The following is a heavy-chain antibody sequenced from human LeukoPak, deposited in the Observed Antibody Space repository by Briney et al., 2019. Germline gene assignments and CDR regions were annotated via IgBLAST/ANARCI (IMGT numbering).Heavy chain of an antibody. V-gene: IGHV1-69*13. J-gene: IGHJ6*03. CDR1: GGTFSSYA. Sequence: ASVKVSCKASGGTFSSYAISWVRQAPGQGLEWMGGIIPIFGTANYAQKFQGRVTITADESTSTAYMELSSLRSEDTAVYYCARGYYYDSSGYYYYYMDVWGKGTTVTISS. D-gene: IGHD3-22*01. CDR2: IIPIFGTA. CDR3: ARGYYYDSSGYYYYYMDV.